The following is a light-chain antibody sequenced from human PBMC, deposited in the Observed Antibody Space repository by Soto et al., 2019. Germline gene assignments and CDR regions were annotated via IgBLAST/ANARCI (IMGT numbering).Light chain of an antibody. J-gene: IGKJ1*01. Sequence: ELVMTQSPATLSVAPGERVILSCRAGQSVSCYLALYQHKSGQAPRLLIYGASTRATCIPARFSGSESGTEFALNIRGLQYDDLAVYYCQQYYNWPRTFGQRTKVECK. CDR1: QSVSCY. V-gene: IGKV3-15*01. CDR2: GAS. CDR3: QQYYNWPRT.